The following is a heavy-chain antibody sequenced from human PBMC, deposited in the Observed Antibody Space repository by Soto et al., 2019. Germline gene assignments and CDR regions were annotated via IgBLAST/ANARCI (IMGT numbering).Heavy chain of an antibody. J-gene: IGHJ4*02. D-gene: IGHD2-2*02. Sequence: SVKVSCEVSGSRFSNYVISWVRQAPGHGLEWLGRIIPIFNSTKYAQNFQGRVTITADKSTSTASLELSSLGSDDTAVYYCAREGRGKKAGYNGLVSLGYWGQGTLVTVSS. CDR3: AREGRGKKAGYNGLVSLGY. CDR1: GSRFSNYV. V-gene: IGHV1-69*06. CDR2: IIPIFNST.